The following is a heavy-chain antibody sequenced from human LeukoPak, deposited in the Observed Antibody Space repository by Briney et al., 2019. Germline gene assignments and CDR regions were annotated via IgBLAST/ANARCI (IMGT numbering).Heavy chain of an antibody. CDR2: INPNSGGT. CDR1: GYTFTGYY. J-gene: IGHJ6*02. D-gene: IGHD3-9*01. V-gene: IGHV1-2*02. CDR3: ARVDLRRYYSYYGMDV. Sequence: ASVKVSCKASGYTFTGYYMHWVRQAPGQGLEWMGWINPNSGGTNYAQKFQGRVTMTRDTSISTAYMELSRLRSDDTAVYYCARVDLRRYYSYYGMDVWGQGTTVTVSS.